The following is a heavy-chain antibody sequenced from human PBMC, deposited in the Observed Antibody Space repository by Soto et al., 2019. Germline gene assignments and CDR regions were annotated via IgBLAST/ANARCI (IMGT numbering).Heavy chain of an antibody. Sequence: EVQLVESGGGLVKPGGSLRLSCAASGFTFSSYSMNWVLQAPGKGLEWVSSISSSSSYIYYADSVKGRFTISRDNAKNSLYLQMNSLRAEDTAVYYCARPGHYYYYYMDVWGKGTTVTVSS. CDR2: ISSSSSYI. V-gene: IGHV3-21*01. CDR1: GFTFSSYS. J-gene: IGHJ6*03. CDR3: ARPGHYYYYYMDV.